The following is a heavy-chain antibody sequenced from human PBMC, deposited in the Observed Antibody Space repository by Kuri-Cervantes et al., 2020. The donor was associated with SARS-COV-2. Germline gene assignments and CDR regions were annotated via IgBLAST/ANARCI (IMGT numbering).Heavy chain of an antibody. CDR3: ARSNIMYYYGSGSLSNWFDP. CDR1: GFTVSSNY. CDR2: IYSGGST. Sequence: GESLKISCAASGFTVSSNYMSWVRQAPGKGLEWVSVIYSGGSTYYADSVKGRFTISRDNSKNTLYLQMNSLRAEGTAVYYCARSNIMYYYGSGSLSNWFDPWGQGTLVTVSS. D-gene: IGHD3-10*01. V-gene: IGHV3-66*01. J-gene: IGHJ5*02.